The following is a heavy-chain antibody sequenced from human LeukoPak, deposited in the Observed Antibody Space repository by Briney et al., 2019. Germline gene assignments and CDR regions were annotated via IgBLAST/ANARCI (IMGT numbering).Heavy chain of an antibody. CDR2: INPNNGAT. J-gene: IGHJ4*02. V-gene: IGHV1-2*06. CDR3: TRESGSYHGNDY. CDR1: GYTFTGHY. D-gene: IGHD1-26*01. Sequence: AASVKVSCTASGYTFTGHYMHWVRQAPGQGLEWMGRINPNNGATNYAQKLQGRVTITGDTSISTAYMELSSLRSDDTAVYYCTRESGSYHGNDYWGQGTLVTVSS.